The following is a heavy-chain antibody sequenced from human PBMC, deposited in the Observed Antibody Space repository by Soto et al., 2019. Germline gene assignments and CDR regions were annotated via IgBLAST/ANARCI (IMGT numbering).Heavy chain of an antibody. CDR3: ARRHVVVVAATRGDAFDI. CDR1: GGSISTYS. J-gene: IGHJ3*02. Sequence: PSETLSLTCTVSGGSISTYSWTWIRQPPGKAMEWIGFVYHSGSTNYNPSLKSRVAISLDTSKSYFSLKLYSVTAADTAVYYCARRHVVVVAATRGDAFDIWGQGTMVTVSS. CDR2: VYHSGST. D-gene: IGHD2-15*01. V-gene: IGHV4-59*08.